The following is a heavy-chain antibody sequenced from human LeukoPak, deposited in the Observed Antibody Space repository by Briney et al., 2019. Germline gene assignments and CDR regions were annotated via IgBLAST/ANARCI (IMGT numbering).Heavy chain of an antibody. D-gene: IGHD6-13*01. CDR3: ARDSGWFRFDY. CDR1: GFTFSSSW. CDR2: IKEDGSEK. V-gene: IGHV3-7*03. J-gene: IGHJ4*02. Sequence: GGSLGLSCAASGFTFSSSWMTWVRQAPGKGLEWVANIKEDGSEKYYVDSVKGRFTISRDNAKNSLYLQKNSLRAEDTAMYYCARDSGWFRFDYWGQGTLVTVSS.